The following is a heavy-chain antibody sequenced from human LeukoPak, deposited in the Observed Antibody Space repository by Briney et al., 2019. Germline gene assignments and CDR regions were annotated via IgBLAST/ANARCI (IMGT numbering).Heavy chain of an antibody. V-gene: IGHV3-7*01. CDR3: ARNTHYYERSGWKAFDI. CDR1: GVTFSIYW. Sequence: GGSLRLSCAASGVTFSIYWMSWVRQAPGKGLEWVANIKQDGSEKYYVDSVRGRFTISRDNAKNSLYLQMNSLRVEDTAVYYCARNTHYYERSGWKAFDIWGQGTMVTVSS. D-gene: IGHD3-22*01. CDR2: IKQDGSEK. J-gene: IGHJ3*02.